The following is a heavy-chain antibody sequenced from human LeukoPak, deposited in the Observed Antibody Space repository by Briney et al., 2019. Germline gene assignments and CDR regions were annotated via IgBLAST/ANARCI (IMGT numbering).Heavy chain of an antibody. D-gene: IGHD3-9*01. Sequence: GASVKLSRKASGGTFSSYAISWVRQAPGQGLEWMGGVIPIFGTANYAQKFQGRVTMTRDTSTSTVYMELSSLRSEDTAVYYCARTYYDILTGYSSGYYYMDVWGKGTTVTISS. CDR2: VIPIFGTA. V-gene: IGHV1-69*05. J-gene: IGHJ6*03. CDR3: ARTYYDILTGYSSGYYYMDV. CDR1: GGTFSSYA.